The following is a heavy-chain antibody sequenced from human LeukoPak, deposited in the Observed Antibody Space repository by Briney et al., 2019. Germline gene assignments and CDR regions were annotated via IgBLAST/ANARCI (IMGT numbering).Heavy chain of an antibody. J-gene: IGHJ5*02. CDR3: AKGVLPQAAPNWFDP. CDR1: GFTFDDYA. V-gene: IGHV3-9*01. Sequence: GRSLRLSCAASGFTFDDYAMHWVRQAPGKGLEWVSGISWNSGSIGCADSVKGRFTISRDNAKNSLYLQMNSLRAEDTALYYCAKGVLPQAAPNWFDPWGQGTLVTVSS. D-gene: IGHD6-13*01. CDR2: ISWNSGSI.